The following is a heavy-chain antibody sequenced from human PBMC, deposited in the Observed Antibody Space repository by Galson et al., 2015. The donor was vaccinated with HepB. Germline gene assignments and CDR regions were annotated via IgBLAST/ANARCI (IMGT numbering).Heavy chain of an antibody. CDR2: IIPIVTRA. CDR3: ATTSKLKYCGGDCSRGSFDV. Sequence: SVKVSCRASGGTFSNNGINWVRQAPGQGLEWMGGIIPIVTRAIYAQTFQDKVSITADKSTSTAYMEVSRLRSDDTAVYYCATTSKLKYCGGDCSRGSFDVWGQGTLIIVS. V-gene: IGHV1-69*10. D-gene: IGHD2-21*01. J-gene: IGHJ3*01. CDR1: GGTFSNNG.